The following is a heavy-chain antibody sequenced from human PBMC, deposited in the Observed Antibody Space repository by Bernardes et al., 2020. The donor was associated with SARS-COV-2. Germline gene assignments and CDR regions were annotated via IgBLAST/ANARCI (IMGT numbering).Heavy chain of an antibody. CDR3: AKDSGDGYNSDH. Sequence: GGSLRLSCAASGFTFTTYGMHWVRQAPGKGLEWVAVISYDGSNQYYGDSVKGRFTISRDNSKNTLFLQMNSLRAEDTAMYYCAKDSGDGYNSDHWGQGTLVTVSS. CDR2: ISYDGSNQ. V-gene: IGHV3-30*18. J-gene: IGHJ4*02. D-gene: IGHD5-12*01. CDR1: GFTFTTYG.